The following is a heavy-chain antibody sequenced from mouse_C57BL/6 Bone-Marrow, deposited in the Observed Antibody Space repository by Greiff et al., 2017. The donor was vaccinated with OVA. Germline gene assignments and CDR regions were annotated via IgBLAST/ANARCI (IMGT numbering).Heavy chain of an antibody. CDR3: KRPFITTVGDDWYFDV. D-gene: IGHD1-1*01. J-gene: IGHJ1*03. V-gene: IGHV1-15*01. Sequence: QVQLQQSGAELVRPGASVTLSCKASGYTFTDYEMHWVKQTPVQGLEWIGAIDPETGGTAYNQKFKGKAILTADKSSSTAYMALRSLTSEDSAVYYGKRPFITTVGDDWYFDVWGTGTTVTVSS. CDR2: IDPETGGT. CDR1: GYTFTDYE.